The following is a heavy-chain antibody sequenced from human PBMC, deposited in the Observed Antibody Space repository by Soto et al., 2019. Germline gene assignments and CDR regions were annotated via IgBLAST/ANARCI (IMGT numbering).Heavy chain of an antibody. Sequence: TGGSLRLSCAAAGFTFSSYAMSWVRQAPGKGLEWVSGISGSGDSTYYADSVKGRFTISRDNSKNTLYLQMNSLRAEDTAVYYCPRSSSSSGYYYYAMDVWGQGTTVTVSS. CDR1: GFTFSSYA. V-gene: IGHV3-23*01. D-gene: IGHD6-6*01. J-gene: IGHJ6*02. CDR3: PRSSSSSGYYYYAMDV. CDR2: ISGSGDST.